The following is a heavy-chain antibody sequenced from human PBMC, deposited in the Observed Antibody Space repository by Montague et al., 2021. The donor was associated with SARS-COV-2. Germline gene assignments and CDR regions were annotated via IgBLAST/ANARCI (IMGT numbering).Heavy chain of an antibody. CDR1: GDSIRSSSYY. CDR3: ARGQEVDAINGDLNY. J-gene: IGHJ4*02. V-gene: IGHV4-39*01. Sequence: SETLSLTCTVAGDSIRSSSYYWGWIRQPPGRGLEWIDSIYYDGSTYYNPSFKSRVTISVDTSKNQFSLKLSSVTAADTAVYYCARGQEVDAINGDLNYWGQGTLVTGSS. D-gene: IGHD2-15*01. CDR2: IYYDGST.